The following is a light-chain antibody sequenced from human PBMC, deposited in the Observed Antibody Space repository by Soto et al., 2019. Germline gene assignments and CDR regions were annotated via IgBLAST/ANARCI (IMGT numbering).Light chain of an antibody. CDR1: KLGGKF. V-gene: IGLV3-1*01. J-gene: IGLJ2*01. CDR2: QDN. CDR3: QTWDSGPAV. Sequence: SYELTQPPSVSVSPGQTASITCSEDKLGGKFAYWYQQKTGQSPLLIIYQDNKRPSGIPERFSGSNSGNTATLTISGTQAVDEADYYCQTWDSGPAVFGGGTQLTVL.